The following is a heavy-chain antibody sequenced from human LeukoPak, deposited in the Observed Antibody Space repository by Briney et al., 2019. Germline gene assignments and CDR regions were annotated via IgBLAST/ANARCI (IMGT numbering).Heavy chain of an antibody. V-gene: IGHV3-7*01. D-gene: IGHD5-18*01. CDR3: ARVCDTYGYSR. Sequence: GGSLRLSCAGSGFTFSDYWMSWVRQAPGKGLEWVANIKQDGGEKYCVDSLKGRFTISRDNAKNSLYLQMNSLRAEDTAVYYCARVCDTYGYSRWGQGALVTVSS. CDR2: IKQDGGEK. CDR1: GFTFSDYW. J-gene: IGHJ4*02.